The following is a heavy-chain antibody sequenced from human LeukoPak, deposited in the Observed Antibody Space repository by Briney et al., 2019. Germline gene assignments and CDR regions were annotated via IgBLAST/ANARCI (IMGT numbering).Heavy chain of an antibody. V-gene: IGHV4-59*12. D-gene: IGHD4-17*01. CDR3: ARTKKLAYVDYENYFDY. J-gene: IGHJ4*02. CDR2: IYYSGST. CDR1: GGSISSYY. Sequence: PSETLSLTCTVSGGSISSYYWSWIRQPPGKGLEWIGYIYYSGSTFYNPSLQSRVTISVDTSKNQFSLKVSSVTAADTAVYFCARTKKLAYVDYENYFDYWGQGTLVTVSS.